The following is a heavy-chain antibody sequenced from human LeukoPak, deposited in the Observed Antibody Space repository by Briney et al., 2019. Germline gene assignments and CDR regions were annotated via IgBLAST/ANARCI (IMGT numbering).Heavy chain of an antibody. CDR2: INTNTGNP. J-gene: IGHJ4*02. V-gene: IGHV7-4-1*02. D-gene: IGHD3-22*01. CDR1: GYTFTSYA. Sequence: GASVKVSCKASGYTFTSYAMNWVRQAPGQGLEWMGWINTNTGNPTYAQGFTGRFAFSLDTSVSTAYLQISSLKAEDTAVYYCARDLLGRGYYDSSGPTGFDYWGQGTLVTVSS. CDR3: ARDLLGRGYYDSSGPTGFDY.